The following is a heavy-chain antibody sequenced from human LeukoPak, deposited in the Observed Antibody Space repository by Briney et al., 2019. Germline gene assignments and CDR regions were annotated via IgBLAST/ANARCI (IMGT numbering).Heavy chain of an antibody. J-gene: IGHJ4*02. D-gene: IGHD3-9*01. CDR2: IKQDGSEK. CDR3: ARAAYYRFDY. V-gene: IGHV3-7*05. Sequence: QPGGSLRLSCAASGFTLSSYWMSWVRQAPGKGPEWVANIKQDGSEKYYVDSVKGRFTISRDNAKNSLYLQMNSLRAEDTAVYYCARAAYYRFDYWGQGTLVTVPS. CDR1: GFTLSSYW.